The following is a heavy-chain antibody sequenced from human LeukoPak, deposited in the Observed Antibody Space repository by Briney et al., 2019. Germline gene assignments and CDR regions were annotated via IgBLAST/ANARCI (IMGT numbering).Heavy chain of an antibody. Sequence: PGGSLRLSCAASGFIFNSYSMNWVRQAPGKGLEWVSYISSSSSTIYYADSVKGRFTISRDNSKNTLYLQMNSLRAEDTAVYYCARSIVGATIDLDYWGQGTLVTVSS. V-gene: IGHV3-48*01. CDR1: GFIFNSYS. CDR2: ISSSSSTI. D-gene: IGHD1-26*01. J-gene: IGHJ4*02. CDR3: ARSIVGATIDLDY.